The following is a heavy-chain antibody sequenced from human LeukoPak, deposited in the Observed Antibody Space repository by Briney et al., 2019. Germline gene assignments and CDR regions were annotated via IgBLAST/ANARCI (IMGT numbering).Heavy chain of an antibody. Sequence: SETLSLTCTVSGGSISSYYWSWIRQPPGKGLEWIGYIYYSGSTNYNPSLKSRVTISVDTSKNQFTLKLSSVTAADTAVYYCARAGSDFWSGYRSFHYWGQGTLVTVSS. CDR1: GGSISSYY. CDR2: IYYSGST. CDR3: ARAGSDFWSGYRSFHY. J-gene: IGHJ4*02. D-gene: IGHD3-3*01. V-gene: IGHV4-59*01.